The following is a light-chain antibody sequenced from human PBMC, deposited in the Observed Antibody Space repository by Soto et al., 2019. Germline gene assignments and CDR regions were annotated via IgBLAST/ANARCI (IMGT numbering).Light chain of an antibody. J-gene: IGKJ4*01. CDR3: QQYGTSPLT. V-gene: IGKV3-20*01. CDR1: QSLSSRN. Sequence: EIVMTQSPATLSLSPGERATLSCRASQSLSSRNLAWYQQKPGQAPRPLIYAASSRATGIPDRFSGSGSGTDFTLTISRLEPEDFAVFYCQQYGTSPLTFGGGTKVDIK. CDR2: AAS.